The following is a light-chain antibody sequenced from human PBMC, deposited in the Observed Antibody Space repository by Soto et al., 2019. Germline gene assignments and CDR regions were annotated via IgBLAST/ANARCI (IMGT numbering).Light chain of an antibody. CDR1: SSDVGGYNY. J-gene: IGLJ1*01. V-gene: IGLV2-14*01. CDR3: SSYTSSSTLV. Sequence: QSALTQPASVSGSPGQSITISCTGTSSDVGGYNYVSWYQQHPGKAPKLMIYEVSNRPSGVSNRFSGSTSGNTASLNISGLQSEDEADYYCSSYTSSSTLVFGTGTKVTVL. CDR2: EVS.